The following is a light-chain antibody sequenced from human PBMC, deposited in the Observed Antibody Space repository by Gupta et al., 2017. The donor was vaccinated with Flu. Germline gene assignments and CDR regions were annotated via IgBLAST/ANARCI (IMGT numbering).Light chain of an antibody. CDR2: EGS. J-gene: IGLJ3*02. V-gene: IGLV2-23*01. Sequence: QSALTQPASVSRSPGQSVTTSFTGTSSDVGSYNLVSWYQQHPGKAPKLMIYEGSKRPSGVSNRFSGSKSGNTASLTISGLQAEDEADHYCCSYAGSSTWVFGGGTKLTVL. CDR1: SSDVGSYNL. CDR3: CSYAGSSTWV.